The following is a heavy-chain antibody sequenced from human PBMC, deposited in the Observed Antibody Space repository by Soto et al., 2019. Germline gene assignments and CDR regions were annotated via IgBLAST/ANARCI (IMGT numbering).Heavy chain of an antibody. J-gene: IGHJ6*02. V-gene: IGHV4-38-2*01. Sequence: SETLSLTSAVSGYSITSCYYCGCLRQPPGTGVSWIGEINHSGSTYYNPSLNSRVTISLDTSKNQFSLKLSSVTAADTAVYYCARNGSYYDFWSGYYFGGGMDVWGQGTTVTVSS. D-gene: IGHD3-3*01. CDR1: GYSITSCYY. CDR2: INHSGST. CDR3: ARNGSYYDFWSGYYFGGGMDV.